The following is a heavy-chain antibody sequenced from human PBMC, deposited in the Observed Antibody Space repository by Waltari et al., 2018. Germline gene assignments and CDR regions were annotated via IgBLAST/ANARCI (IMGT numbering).Heavy chain of an antibody. J-gene: IGHJ3*02. CDR2: IYTSGST. V-gene: IGHV4-61*02. CDR1: GGYISSGNYY. D-gene: IGHD4-17*01. Sequence: QVQLQESGPGLVKPSQNLSITCNVSGGYISSGNYYWSSIPQPAGKGLEWIGRIYTSGSTNYNPSLKSRVTISVDTSKNQFSLKLSSVTAADTAVYYCARSYDYGGNSHAFDICGQGTMVTVSS. CDR3: ARSYDYGGNSHAFDI.